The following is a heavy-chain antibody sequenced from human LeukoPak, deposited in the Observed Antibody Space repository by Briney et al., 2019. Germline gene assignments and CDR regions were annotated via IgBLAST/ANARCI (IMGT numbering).Heavy chain of an antibody. Sequence: GGSLRLSCAASGFTFSNYIMNWVRQAPGKGLEWVSSISSSGSYIYYADSVKGRFTISRDNAKNSLYLQMNSLRAEDTAVYYCAELGITMIGGVWGKGTTVTISS. CDR3: AELGITMIGGV. CDR1: GFTFSNYI. V-gene: IGHV3-21*01. D-gene: IGHD3-10*02. J-gene: IGHJ6*04. CDR2: ISSSGSYI.